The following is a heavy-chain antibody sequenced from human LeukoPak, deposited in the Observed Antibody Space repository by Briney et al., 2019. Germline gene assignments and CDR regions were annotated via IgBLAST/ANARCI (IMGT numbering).Heavy chain of an antibody. CDR2: IYSGGST. V-gene: IGHV3-66*01. CDR3: ARDRTSITYAFDI. Sequence: QSGGSLRLSCAASGFTVSSNYMSWVRQAPGKGLEWVSVIYSGGSTYYADSVKGRFTISRDNSKNTLYLQMNSLRAEDTAVYYCARDRTSITYAFDIWGQGTMVTVSS. J-gene: IGHJ3*02. CDR1: GFTVSSNY. D-gene: IGHD3-10*01.